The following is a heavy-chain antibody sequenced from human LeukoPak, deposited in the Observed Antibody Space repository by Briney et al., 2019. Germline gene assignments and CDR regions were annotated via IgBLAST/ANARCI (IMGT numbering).Heavy chain of an antibody. Sequence: SETLSLTCAVYGGSFSGYYWSWIRQPPGKGLEWIGEINHSGSTNYNPSLKSRVTISVDTSKNQFSLKLSSVTAADTAVYYCARAEHDSSSYYYWDFDCWGQGTLVTVSS. CDR1: GGSFSGYY. V-gene: IGHV4-34*01. D-gene: IGHD3-22*01. CDR3: ARAEHDSSSYYYWDFDC. J-gene: IGHJ4*02. CDR2: INHSGST.